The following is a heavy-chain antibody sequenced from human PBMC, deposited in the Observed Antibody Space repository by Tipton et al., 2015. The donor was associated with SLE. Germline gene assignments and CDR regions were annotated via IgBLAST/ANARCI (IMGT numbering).Heavy chain of an antibody. D-gene: IGHD6-25*01. J-gene: IGHJ4*02. V-gene: IGHV3-74*01. CDR1: GFTFSSYW. Sequence: SLRLSCAASGFTFSSYWMHWVRQAPGKGLVWVSRIKSDVRSTSYADSVKGRFTISRDNAKNTLYLQMNSLRAEDTAVYYCAAASFDYWGQGTLVTVSS. CDR2: IKSDVRST. CDR3: AAASFDY.